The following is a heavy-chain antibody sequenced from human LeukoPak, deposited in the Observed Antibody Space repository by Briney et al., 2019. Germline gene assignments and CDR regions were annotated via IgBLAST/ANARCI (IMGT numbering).Heavy chain of an antibody. V-gene: IGHV1-8*01. D-gene: IGHD3-3*01. CDR3: ARGPLYYDFWSGYYTGRVLGY. CDR2: MNPNSGNT. J-gene: IGHJ4*02. Sequence: GASVKVSCKASGYTFTSYDINWVRQATGQGLEWMGWMNPNSGNTGYAQKFQGRVTMTRNTSISTAYMELSSLRSEDTAVYYCARGPLYYDFWSGYYTGRVLGYWGQGTLVTVSS. CDR1: GYTFTSYD.